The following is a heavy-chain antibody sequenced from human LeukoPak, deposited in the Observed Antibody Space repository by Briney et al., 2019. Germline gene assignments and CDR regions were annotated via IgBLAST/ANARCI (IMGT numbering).Heavy chain of an antibody. Sequence: GGSLRLSCAASGFNFNNAWMNWVRQAPGKGLEWVGRIKSKSDGGTTDNAAPVKGRFTISKDDSKNTLYLQMNSLKAEDTGIYYCTTGTLTSDYWGQGTLVTVSS. CDR2: IKSKSDGGTT. CDR1: GFNFNNAW. J-gene: IGHJ4*02. V-gene: IGHV3-15*01. CDR3: TTGTLTSDY. D-gene: IGHD4-17*01.